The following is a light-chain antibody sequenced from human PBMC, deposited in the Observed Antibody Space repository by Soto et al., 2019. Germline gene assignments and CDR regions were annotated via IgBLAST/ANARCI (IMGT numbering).Light chain of an antibody. CDR2: GAS. CDR1: QNVATMY. CDR3: QQYGSSPRYT. V-gene: IGKV3-20*01. J-gene: IGKJ2*01. Sequence: ESVLTQSPGALSLSPGETATLSCRASQNVATMYLSWYQQKPGQAPRLLIYGASTRATGIPDRFSGSGSGTDFTLTFSRLEPEDFAVYFCQQYGSSPRYTFGHGTKLEIK.